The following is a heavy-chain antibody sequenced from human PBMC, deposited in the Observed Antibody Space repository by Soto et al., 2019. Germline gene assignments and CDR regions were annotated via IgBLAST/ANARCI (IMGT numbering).Heavy chain of an antibody. CDR1: GGTFSSYA. Sequence: GASVNVSCKASGGTFSSYAISWVRQAPGQGLEWMGGIIPIFGTANYAQKFQGRVTITADESTSTAYMELSSLRSEDTAVYYCAISGYDSSYYYYGMDVWGQGTTVTVSS. V-gene: IGHV1-69*13. CDR2: IIPIFGTA. J-gene: IGHJ6*02. CDR3: AISGYDSSYYYYGMDV. D-gene: IGHD5-12*01.